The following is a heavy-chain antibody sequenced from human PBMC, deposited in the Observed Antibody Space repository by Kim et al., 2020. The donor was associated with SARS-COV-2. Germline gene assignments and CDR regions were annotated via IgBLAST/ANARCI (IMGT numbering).Heavy chain of an antibody. V-gene: IGHV1-69*06. J-gene: IGHJ4*02. CDR1: GGTFSDYG. D-gene: IGHD4-17*01. CDR2: IIPMFGTA. Sequence: SVKVSCKASGGTFSDYGIYWVRQAPGQGLESLGRIIPMFGTANYAQKFQGRATITADKSTGTAYMELRSLISEDTGIYFCARAPGDYFDYWGQGTLVTVS. CDR3: ARAPGDYFDY.